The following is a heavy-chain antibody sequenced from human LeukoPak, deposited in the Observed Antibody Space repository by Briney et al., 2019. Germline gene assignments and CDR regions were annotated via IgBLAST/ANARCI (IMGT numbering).Heavy chain of an antibody. CDR2: IYHSGST. J-gene: IGHJ5*02. D-gene: IGHD3-10*01. Sequence: PSETLSLTCAVSGGSISSSNWWSWVRQPPGKGLEWIGEIYHSGSTNYNPSLKSRVTISVDTSKNQFSLKLSSVTAADTAVYYCARREIFDRYNWFDPWGQGTLVTVSS. V-gene: IGHV4-4*02. CDR3: ARREIFDRYNWFDP. CDR1: GGSISSSNW.